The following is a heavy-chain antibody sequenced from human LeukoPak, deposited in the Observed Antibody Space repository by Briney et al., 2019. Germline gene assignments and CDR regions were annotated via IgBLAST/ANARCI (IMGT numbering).Heavy chain of an antibody. J-gene: IGHJ5*02. CDR1: GFTFSSYA. CDR3: AKDIGRTSGTHDH. Sequence: GGSLRLSCAASGFTFSSYAMTWVRQAPGKGLEWVSAISTGGGNTYDADSVKGRFTISRDNSKNTLYLQMNSLRVADTAVYYCAKDIGRTSGTHDHWGQGTLVTVSS. D-gene: IGHD1-26*01. V-gene: IGHV3-23*01. CDR2: ISTGGGNT.